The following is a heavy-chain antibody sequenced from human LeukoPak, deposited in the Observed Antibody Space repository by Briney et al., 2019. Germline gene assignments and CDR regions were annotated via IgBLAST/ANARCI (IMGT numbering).Heavy chain of an antibody. CDR2: ISYDGSNK. J-gene: IGHJ4*02. D-gene: IGHD3-22*01. V-gene: IGHV3-30*04. CDR1: GFTFSSYA. Sequence: GGSLRLSCAASGFTFSSYAMHWVRQAPGKGLEWVAVISYDGSNKYYADSVKGRFTISRDNSKNTLYLQMNSLRAEDTAVYYCARDVSAYYYDSSGSGYFDYWGQGTLVTVSS. CDR3: ARDVSAYYYDSSGSGYFDY.